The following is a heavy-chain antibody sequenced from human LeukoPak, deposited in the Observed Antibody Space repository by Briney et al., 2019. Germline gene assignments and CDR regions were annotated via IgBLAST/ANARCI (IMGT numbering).Heavy chain of an antibody. J-gene: IGHJ4*02. V-gene: IGHV4-59*01. D-gene: IGHD6-6*01. CDR2: IFYSGST. CDR1: GGSINSYY. CDR3: ARGPTRQYFDS. Sequence: SETLSLTCTVSGGSINSYYWSWIRQPPGTGLEWIGYIFYSGSTNYNPSLQSRVTISVDTSRNQFSLNLSSVTAADTAVYYCARGPTRQYFDSWGRGTLVTVSS.